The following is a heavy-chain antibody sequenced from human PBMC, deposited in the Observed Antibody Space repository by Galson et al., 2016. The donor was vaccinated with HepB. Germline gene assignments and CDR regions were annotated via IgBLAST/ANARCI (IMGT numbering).Heavy chain of an antibody. V-gene: IGHV4-39*01. D-gene: IGHD6-19*01. CDR1: GGSISSSSYF. CDR3: ARQDRAGLVNF. J-gene: IGHJ3*01. Sequence: SETLSLTCTVSGGSISSSSYFWAWIRQPPGKGLDWIGSIYYSWTTNYNPSLKSRVSISVDTSKNQFSLRLTSVSAADTAMYSCARQDRAGLVNFWGRGTMVTVSS. CDR2: IYYSWTT.